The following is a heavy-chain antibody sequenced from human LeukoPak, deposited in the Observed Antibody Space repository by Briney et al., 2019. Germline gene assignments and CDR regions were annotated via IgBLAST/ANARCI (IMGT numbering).Heavy chain of an antibody. CDR2: ISYDGSNK. CDR3: ARALGEIVVVVAASDAIDY. D-gene: IGHD2-15*01. V-gene: IGHV3-30-3*01. J-gene: IGHJ4*02. Sequence: GGSLRLSCAASGFTFSDYYMSWIRQAPGKGLEWVAVISYDGSNKYYADSVKGRFTISRDNSKNTLYLQMNSLRAEDTAVYYCARALGEIVVVVAASDAIDYWGQGTLVTVSS. CDR1: GFTFSDYY.